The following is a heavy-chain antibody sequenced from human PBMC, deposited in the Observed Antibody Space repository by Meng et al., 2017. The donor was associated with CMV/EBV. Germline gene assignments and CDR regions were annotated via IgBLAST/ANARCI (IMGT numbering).Heavy chain of an antibody. J-gene: IGHJ4*02. CDR1: GGSISSGDYY. Sequence: QLQLRESGPGLVKHSQTLSLTCSVSGGSISSGDYYWSWIRQPPGKGLEWIGYIYYSGTTYYNPSLESRVTISVDTSKNQFSLNLSSVTAADTAVYYCARLSGSGTTSTGYHYAFDSWGQGTLVTVSS. CDR2: IYYSGTT. D-gene: IGHD3-22*01. CDR3: ARLSGSGTTSTGYHYAFDS. V-gene: IGHV4-30-4*08.